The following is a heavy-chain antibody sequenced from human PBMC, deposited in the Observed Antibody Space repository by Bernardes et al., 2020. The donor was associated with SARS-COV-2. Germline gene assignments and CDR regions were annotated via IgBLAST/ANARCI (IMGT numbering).Heavy chain of an antibody. CDR3: ARDRRIHCSGGSCYVYAFDI. D-gene: IGHD2-15*01. CDR1: GGSISSGSYY. J-gene: IGHJ3*02. V-gene: IGHV4-61*02. Sequence: SETLSLTCTVSGGSISSGSYYWSWIRQPAGKGLEWIGRIYTSGSTNYNPSLKSRVTISVDTSKNQFSLKLSSVTAADTAVYYCARDRRIHCSGGSCYVYAFDIWGQGTMVTVSS. CDR2: IYTSGST.